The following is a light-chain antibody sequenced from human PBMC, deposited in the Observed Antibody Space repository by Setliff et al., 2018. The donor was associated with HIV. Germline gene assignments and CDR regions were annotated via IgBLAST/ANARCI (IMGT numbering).Light chain of an antibody. CDR1: SRDVCGGQNY. Sequence: ALTQPASVSGSPGQSITISCTGTSRDVCGGQNYVSWYQQYPGQAPKLMIYEVTKRPAGVSDRFSGSKSGNTASLIISGLQTEDEAEYYCSSFTSSSTYVFGIGTKVTVL. CDR3: SSFTSSSTYV. J-gene: IGLJ1*01. CDR2: EVT. V-gene: IGLV2-14*01.